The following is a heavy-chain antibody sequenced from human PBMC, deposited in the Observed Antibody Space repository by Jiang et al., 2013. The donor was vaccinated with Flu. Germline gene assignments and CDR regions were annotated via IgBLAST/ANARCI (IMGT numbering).Heavy chain of an antibody. CDR2: GDSDT. CDR3: ARSDSGYYYYFDY. V-gene: IGHV5-51*01. D-gene: IGHD3-22*01. Sequence: GDSDTRYSPSFQGQVTISADKSISTAYLQWSSLKASDTAMYYCARSDSGYYYYFDYWGQGTLVTVSS. J-gene: IGHJ4*02.